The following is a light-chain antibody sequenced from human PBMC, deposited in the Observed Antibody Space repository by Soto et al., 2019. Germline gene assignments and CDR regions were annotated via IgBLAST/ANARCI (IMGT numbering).Light chain of an antibody. CDR2: EVS. V-gene: IGLV2-14*01. Sequence: QSVLTQLASVSGSTGQSIIISCTGTSSDVGSYNYVSWYQQHPGKAPKLMIYEVSDWPSGISSRFSGSKSGNSASLTISGLQTEDEADYYSSSYTSSSTLFGTGTKVTVL. CDR3: SSYTSSSTL. J-gene: IGLJ1*01. CDR1: SSDVGSYNY.